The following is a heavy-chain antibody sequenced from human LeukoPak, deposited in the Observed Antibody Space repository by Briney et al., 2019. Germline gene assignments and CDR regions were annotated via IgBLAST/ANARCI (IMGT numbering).Heavy chain of an antibody. CDR1: GYTFTSYG. CDR2: MSAYNGNT. D-gene: IGHD3-22*01. V-gene: IGHV1-18*01. CDR3: ARGRSYDSSCREDY. J-gene: IGHJ4*02. Sequence: ASVKVSCKASGYTFTSYGISWVRQAPGQGLEWMGWMSAYNGNTNYAQKLQGIVTITTESSTRTAYMELRSMTSDDTAVYYCARGRSYDSSCREDYWGQGTLVTVSS.